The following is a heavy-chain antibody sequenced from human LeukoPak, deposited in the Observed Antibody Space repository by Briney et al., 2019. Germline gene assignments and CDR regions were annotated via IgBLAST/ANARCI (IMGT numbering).Heavy chain of an antibody. CDR1: GFTFSSYW. CDR2: ISGSGSTI. D-gene: IGHD3-10*02. J-gene: IGHJ6*04. V-gene: IGHV3-48*04. Sequence: HPGGSLRLSCAASGFTFSSYWMNWVRQAPGKGLEWVSYISGSGSTIYYADSVKGRFTISRDNAKNSLYLQMNSLRAEDTAVYYCAELGITMIGGVWGKGTTVTISS. CDR3: AELGITMIGGV.